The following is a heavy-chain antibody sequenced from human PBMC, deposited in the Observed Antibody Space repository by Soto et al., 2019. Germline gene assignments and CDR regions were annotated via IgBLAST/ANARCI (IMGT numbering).Heavy chain of an antibody. CDR1: GFTFNDFE. CDR2: IDGSGTTK. J-gene: IGHJ4*02. V-gene: IGHV3-48*03. CDR3: ARGFWRFNY. Sequence: EVQLLESGGGLVQPGGSLRLSCGVSGFTFNDFEMNWVRQAPGKGLEWLAYIDGSGTTKKYADSVRGRFTISMDNPNNSRFLQMSSLSAADTAIYYCARGFWRFNYRGQGTLVSVSS.